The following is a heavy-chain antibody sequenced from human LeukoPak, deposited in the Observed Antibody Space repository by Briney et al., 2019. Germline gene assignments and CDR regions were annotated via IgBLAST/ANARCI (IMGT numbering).Heavy chain of an antibody. CDR1: GXIFSRYG. J-gene: IGHJ6*02. D-gene: IGHD6-13*01. CDR3: ARGLITGAAGTYYYYGMDV. V-gene: IGHV3-64*01. Sequence: AGGSLRLSCVASGXIFSRYGMHWVRQAPGKGLEYVSAISNSGGSTYYANSVKGRFTISRDNSKNTLYLQMGSLRGEDMAVYYCARGLITGAAGTYYYYGMDVWGQGTTVTVSS. CDR2: ISNSGGST.